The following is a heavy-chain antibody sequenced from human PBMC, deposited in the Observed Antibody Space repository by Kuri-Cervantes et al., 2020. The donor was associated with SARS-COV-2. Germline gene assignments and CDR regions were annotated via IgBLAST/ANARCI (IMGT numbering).Heavy chain of an antibody. CDR2: INHSGST. J-gene: IGHJ4*02. D-gene: IGHD3/OR15-3a*01. CDR1: GYSISSGYY. CDR3: ARDRVSGLYYFDS. Sequence: SETLSLTCAVSGYSISSGYYWSWIRQPPGKGLEWIGEINHSGSTNYNPSLKSRVTVSVDTSKNQFSLKLSSVTAADTAVYYCARDRVSGLYYFDSWGQGTLVTVSS. V-gene: IGHV4-34*01.